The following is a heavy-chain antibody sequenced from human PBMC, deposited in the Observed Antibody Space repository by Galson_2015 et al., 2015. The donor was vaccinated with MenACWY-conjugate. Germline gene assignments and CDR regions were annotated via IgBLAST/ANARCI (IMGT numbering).Heavy chain of an antibody. J-gene: IGHJ4*02. Sequence: QSGAEVKKPGASVKVSCKASGNTFTVYYFHWVRQAPGQGLEWMGRINPNSGGGNYAQKFQGRVTMTRDTSVTATYMELNRLTPDDTAVYYCARGPLRAAGDSFDSWGQGTLVTVS. V-gene: IGHV1-2*06. CDR2: INPNSGGG. D-gene: IGHD6-13*01. CDR1: GNTFTVYY. CDR3: ARGPLRAAGDSFDS.